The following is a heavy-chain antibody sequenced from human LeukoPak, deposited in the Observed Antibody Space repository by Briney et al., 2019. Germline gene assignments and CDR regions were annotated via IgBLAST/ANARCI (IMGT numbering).Heavy chain of an antibody. Sequence: PGGSLRLSCAASGFTFSSYSMNWVRQAPGKGLEWVSSISSSSSYIYYADSVKGRFTISRDNAKNSLYLQMNSLRAEDTAVYYCARDGAPSDYYDSSGYYAPWGQGTLVTVSS. D-gene: IGHD3-22*01. V-gene: IGHV3-21*01. CDR2: ISSSSSYI. CDR1: GFTFSSYS. CDR3: ARDGAPSDYYDSSGYYAP. J-gene: IGHJ5*02.